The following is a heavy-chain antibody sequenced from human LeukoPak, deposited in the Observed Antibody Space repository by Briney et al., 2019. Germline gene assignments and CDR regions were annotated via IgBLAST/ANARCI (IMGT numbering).Heavy chain of an antibody. Sequence: PSETLSLTCTVSGGSISGYYWSWIRQPPGKALEWIAYIYFSGSTNYNPSLKSRVTISVDTSKNQFSLKLSSVTAADTAVYYCARAPGHYGDQGRFDPWGQGTLVTVSS. CDR1: GGSISGYY. J-gene: IGHJ5*02. D-gene: IGHD4-17*01. CDR2: IYFSGST. V-gene: IGHV4-59*12. CDR3: ARAPGHYGDQGRFDP.